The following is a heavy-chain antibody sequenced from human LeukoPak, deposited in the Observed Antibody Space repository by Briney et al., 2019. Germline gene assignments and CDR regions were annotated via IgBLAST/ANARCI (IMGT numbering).Heavy chain of an antibody. CDR3: ARDGGEGATGY. J-gene: IGHJ4*02. D-gene: IGHD1-26*01. CDR1: GYSISSGYY. CDR2: IYHSGST. V-gene: IGHV4-38-2*02. Sequence: SETLSLTCTVSGYSISSGYYWGWIRQPPGKGLEWIGSIYHSGSTHYNPSLKSRVTISVDTSKNQFSLKLSSVTAADTAVYYCARDGGEGATGYWGQGTLVTVSS.